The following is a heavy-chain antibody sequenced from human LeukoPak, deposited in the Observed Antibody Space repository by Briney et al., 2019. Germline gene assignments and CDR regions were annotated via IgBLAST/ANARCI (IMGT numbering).Heavy chain of an antibody. CDR3: AVVQLPKDYYFDY. D-gene: IGHD2-2*01. CDR2: MNPNSGNT. V-gene: IGHV1-8*01. Sequence: GASVTVSCKASGYTFTSYDINWVRQATGQGPEWMGWMNPNSGNTGYAQKFQGRVTMTRNTSISTAYMELSSLRSEDTAVYYCAVVQLPKDYYFDYWGQGTLVTVSS. J-gene: IGHJ4*02. CDR1: GYTFTSYD.